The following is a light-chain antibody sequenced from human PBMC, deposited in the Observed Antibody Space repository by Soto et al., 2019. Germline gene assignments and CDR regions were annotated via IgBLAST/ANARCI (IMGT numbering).Light chain of an antibody. CDR3: QQYNDWPPLT. CDR1: QSVSSN. Sequence: EIVMTQSPATLSVSPGERATLSCRASQSVSSNLDWYQQKPYQAPRLLIYGASTRATGIPARFSGSGSGTEFTLLISSLQSEDFAVYYCQQYNDWPPLTFGGGTTVQIK. V-gene: IGKV3-15*01. J-gene: IGKJ4*01. CDR2: GAS.